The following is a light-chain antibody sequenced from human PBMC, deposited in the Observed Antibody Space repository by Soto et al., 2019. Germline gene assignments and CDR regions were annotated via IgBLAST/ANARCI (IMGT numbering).Light chain of an antibody. CDR2: QAS. J-gene: IGKJ2*01. V-gene: IGKV2-30*01. Sequence: DVVVTQSPLSLPVTPGQPASISCRSSHNLVSSDGSTCLHWFQQRPGQSPRSLLSQASNREAGVPDRFSGSGSGTDFTLKISRVEAEDVGIYYCMQYIQWPHTVDQGTKLEIK. CDR1: HNLVSSDGSTC. CDR3: MQYIQWPHT.